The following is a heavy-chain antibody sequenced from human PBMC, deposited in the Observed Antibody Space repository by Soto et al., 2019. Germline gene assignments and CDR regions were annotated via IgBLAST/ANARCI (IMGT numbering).Heavy chain of an antibody. D-gene: IGHD4-17*01. CDR3: ARGGGDYTPFDI. Sequence: EVPLLQSGGGLVQPGGSLRLSCAASGFTFSTYAMSWVRQAPGQGPEWLSTISGSGGSTYYADSVKGLLTISRDNSKNMLYLQMSSLRAGDTALYYCARGGGDYTPFDIWGQGTVVTVSS. CDR1: GFTFSTYA. J-gene: IGHJ3*02. V-gene: IGHV3-23*01. CDR2: ISGSGGST.